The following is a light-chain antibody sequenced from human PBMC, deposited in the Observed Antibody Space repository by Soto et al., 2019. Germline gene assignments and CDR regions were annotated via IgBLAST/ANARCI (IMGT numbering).Light chain of an antibody. CDR3: KQRSNWPLLT. J-gene: IGKJ4*01. CDR1: QSVGSY. CDR2: DAS. Sequence: IVLTQSPATLYLSPGERATLSCRASQSVGSYLGWYQQKPGQAPRLLIYDASNRATGTPARFSGSGSGTDFTLSISSLEPEDFAVYYCKQRSNWPLLTFGGGTKVEIK. V-gene: IGKV3-11*01.